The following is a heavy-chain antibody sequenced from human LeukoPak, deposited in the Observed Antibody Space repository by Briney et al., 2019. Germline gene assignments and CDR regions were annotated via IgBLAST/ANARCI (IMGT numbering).Heavy chain of an antibody. J-gene: IGHJ4*02. D-gene: IGHD6-19*01. CDR2: IRSKTDGGAT. CDR3: AKGGSVAGTFDY. Sequence: GGSLRLSCTASGFTFSNAWMSWVRQAPGKGLEWVGLIRSKTDGGATEYGAPVKGRFTISRDDSRNTLYLQMNSLRAEDTALYYCAKGGSVAGTFDYWGQGTLVTVSS. V-gene: IGHV3-15*01. CDR1: GFTFSNAW.